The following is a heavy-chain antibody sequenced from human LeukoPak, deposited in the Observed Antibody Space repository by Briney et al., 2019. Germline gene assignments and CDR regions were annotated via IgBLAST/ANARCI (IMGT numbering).Heavy chain of an antibody. CDR3: ARAHPEWWTDAFDI. CDR2: ISSSGSTI. D-gene: IGHD2-15*01. Sequence: PGGSLRLSCAASVCSFSDYYMSWIRQAPGKGLEWVSYISSSGSTIYYADSVKGRFTISRDNAKNSLYLLMNSLTAEGTAVYYCARAHPEWWTDAFDIWGQGTMVTVSS. J-gene: IGHJ3*02. CDR1: VCSFSDYY. V-gene: IGHV3-11*01.